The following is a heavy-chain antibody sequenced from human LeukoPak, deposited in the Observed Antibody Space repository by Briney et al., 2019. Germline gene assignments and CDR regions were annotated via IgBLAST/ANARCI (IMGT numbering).Heavy chain of an antibody. Sequence: PSETLSLTCAVYGGSLSGYYWNWIRQPPGKGLEWIGEINHSGSTNYNPSLKSRVTISVDTSKNQFSLKLSSVTAADTAVYYCARADSSSPAFDYWGQGTLVTVSS. D-gene: IGHD6-6*01. J-gene: IGHJ4*02. CDR1: GGSLSGYY. V-gene: IGHV4-34*01. CDR3: ARADSSSPAFDY. CDR2: INHSGST.